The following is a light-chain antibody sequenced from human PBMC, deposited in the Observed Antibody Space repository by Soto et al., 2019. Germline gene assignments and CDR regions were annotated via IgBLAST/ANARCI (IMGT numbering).Light chain of an antibody. CDR3: SSNTSSSPVV. V-gene: IGLV2-18*02. CDR1: SSDVGSYNR. J-gene: IGLJ3*02. Sequence: QSVLTQPPSVSGSPGQSVTISCTGTSSDVGSYNRVSWYQQPPGTAPKLIIYEVSNRPSGVPDRFSGSKSGNTASLTISGLQAEDEADYYCSSNTSSSPVVFGGGTKLTVL. CDR2: EVS.